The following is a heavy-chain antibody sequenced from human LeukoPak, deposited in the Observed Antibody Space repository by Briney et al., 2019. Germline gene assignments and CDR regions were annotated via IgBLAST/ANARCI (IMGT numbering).Heavy chain of an antibody. J-gene: IGHJ6*02. D-gene: IGHD1-14*01. CDR3: AKQTRWTYYGMDV. CDR2: ISGSGGST. Sequence: GRSLRLSCAASGFTFSSYGMSWVRQAPRKGLERVSAISGSGGSTYYADSVKGRFTISRDNSKNKLYLQMNSLRAEDTAVYYCAKQTRWTYYGMDVWGQGTTVTVSS. CDR1: GFTFSSYG. V-gene: IGHV3-23*01.